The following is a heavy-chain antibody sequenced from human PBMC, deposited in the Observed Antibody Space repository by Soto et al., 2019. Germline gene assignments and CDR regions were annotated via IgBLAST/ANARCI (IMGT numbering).Heavy chain of an antibody. CDR2: IIPLFRTP. CDR3: ARDNDRLQLGGNYYYILDL. D-gene: IGHD4-4*01. Sequence: QVQLVQSGAEMKEPGSSVKVSCKTSGGTFSSSAISWLRQAPGQGLEWMGGIIPLFRTPDYAQKLQGRVTIAADESTTTADRELSSLRSEDTAVYYCARDNDRLQLGGNYYYILDLWGQGTTITVSS. V-gene: IGHV1-69*12. CDR1: GGTFSSSA. J-gene: IGHJ6*02.